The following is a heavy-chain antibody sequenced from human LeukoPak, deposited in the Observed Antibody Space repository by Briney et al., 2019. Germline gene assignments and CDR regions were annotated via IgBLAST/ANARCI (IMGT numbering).Heavy chain of an antibody. CDR3: ARGISSDLWDLDYYYYMDV. Sequence: SETLSLTCTVSGGSISSGGYYWSWIRQPPGKGLEWIGYIYHSGSTYYNPSLKSRVTISVDRSKNQFSLKLSSVTAADTAVYYCARGISSDLWDLDYYYYMDVWGKGTTVTVSS. D-gene: IGHD3-3*01. V-gene: IGHV4-30-2*01. CDR1: GGSISSGGYY. J-gene: IGHJ6*03. CDR2: IYHSGST.